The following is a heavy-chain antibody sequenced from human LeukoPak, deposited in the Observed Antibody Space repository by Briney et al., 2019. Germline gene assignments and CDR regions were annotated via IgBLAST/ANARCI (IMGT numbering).Heavy chain of an antibody. Sequence: KSGGSLRLSCAASGFTFSDHYMSWIRQAPGKGLDWVSYISSGGSTIYYADSVRGRFTISRDNAKKSLYLQMNSLRAEDTPVYYCGSVSGSSPSCPYGLYFDYWGQGTLVTVSS. V-gene: IGHV3-11*04. CDR3: GSVSGSSPSCPYGLYFDY. CDR1: GFTFSDHY. J-gene: IGHJ4*02. CDR2: ISSGGSTI. D-gene: IGHD2-2*01.